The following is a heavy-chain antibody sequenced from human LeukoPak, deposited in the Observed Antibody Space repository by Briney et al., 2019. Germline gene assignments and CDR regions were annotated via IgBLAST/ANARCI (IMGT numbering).Heavy chain of an antibody. J-gene: IGHJ4*02. V-gene: IGHV3-7*03. CDR2: INGPGDEK. CDR3: ATSGREGSGSYFRF. D-gene: IGHD1-26*01. Sequence: GGSLRLSCVVSGFTFSTRSMTWVRQAPGKGLEGVANINGPGDEKHYLDSVRGRFTISRDNAKNSLFLQMTSLRGEDTALYYCATSGREGSGSYFRFWGQGTLVTVSS. CDR1: GFTFSTRS.